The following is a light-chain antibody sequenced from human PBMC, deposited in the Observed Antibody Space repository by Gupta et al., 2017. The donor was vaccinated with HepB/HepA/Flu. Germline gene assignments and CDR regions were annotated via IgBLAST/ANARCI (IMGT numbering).Light chain of an antibody. CDR3: AAWDDNLNGPV. CDR1: SSNTGSNN. V-gene: IGLV1-44*01. J-gene: IGLJ3*02. CDR2: SNN. Sequence: QSVLTQPPSASGPPGPRVTSSCSGSSSNTGSNNVNWYQQFPETAPQIIIFSNNQRPSGVPARFSGSKSGTSASLAISGLQSDDESDYYCAAWDDNLNGPVFGGGTKLTVL.